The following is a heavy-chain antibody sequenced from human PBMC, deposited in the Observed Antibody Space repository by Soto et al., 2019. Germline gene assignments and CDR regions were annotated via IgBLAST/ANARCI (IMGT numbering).Heavy chain of an antibody. V-gene: IGHV3-23*01. D-gene: IGHD3-10*01. J-gene: IGHJ3*02. CDR2: ISGSGGST. CDR3: AKVPGPRGDAFDI. Sequence: HPGGSLRLSCAASGFTFSNYVMSWVRQAPGKGLEWVSAISGSGGSTYYADSVKGRFTISRDNSKNTLYLQMNSLRAEDTAVYYCAKVPGPRGDAFDIWGQGTMVTVSS. CDR1: GFTFSNYV.